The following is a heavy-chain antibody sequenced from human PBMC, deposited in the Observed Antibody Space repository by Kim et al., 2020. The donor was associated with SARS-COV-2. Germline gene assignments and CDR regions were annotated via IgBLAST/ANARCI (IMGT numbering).Heavy chain of an antibody. Sequence: GGSLRLSCAASGFTLSSYWMNWVRQAPGKGLEWVSRISSGGRSTDYADSVKGRFTISRDNAKNTLYLQMNSLRAEDTAVYYCARFVSGYLDHWGQGTLVTVPS. CDR3: ARFVSGYLDH. D-gene: IGHD3-10*01. CDR1: GFTLSSYW. V-gene: IGHV3-74*01. CDR2: ISSGGRST. J-gene: IGHJ4*02.